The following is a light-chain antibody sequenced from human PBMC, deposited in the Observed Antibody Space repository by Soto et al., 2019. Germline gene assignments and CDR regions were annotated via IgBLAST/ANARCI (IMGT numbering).Light chain of an antibody. J-gene: IGKJ1*01. V-gene: IGKV3-15*01. CDR3: QHYNSYSEA. CDR1: QSVSSN. CDR2: GAS. Sequence: EIVMTQSPATLSVSPGERATLSCSASQSVSSNLAWYQQTPGQAPRLLIYGASTRATGIPARFSGSGSGTEFTLTISSLQPDDFATYYCQHYNSYSEAFGQGTKVDIK.